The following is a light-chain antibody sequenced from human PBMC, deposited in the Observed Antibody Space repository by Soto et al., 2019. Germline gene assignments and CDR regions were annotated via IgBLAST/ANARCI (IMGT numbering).Light chain of an antibody. V-gene: IGKV3-20*01. J-gene: IGKJ3*01. Sequence: EIVLTQSPGTLSLSPGERATLSCRASQSVSSSYLAWYQQKPGQAPRLLIYGASSRATGIPDRFSGSGSETDVTLTISRLEPELFAVYYCLQYVSSLVTFGPGTKVDMK. CDR2: GAS. CDR3: LQYVSSLVT. CDR1: QSVSSSY.